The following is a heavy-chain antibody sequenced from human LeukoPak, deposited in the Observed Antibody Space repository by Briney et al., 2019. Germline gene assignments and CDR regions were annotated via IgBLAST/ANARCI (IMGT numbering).Heavy chain of an antibody. D-gene: IGHD5-18*01. Sequence: SVKVSCKASGGTFSSYAISWVRQAPGQGLEWMGGIIPIFGTANYAQKFQGRVTITADKSTSTAYMELSSLRSDDTAMYYCARDSEDAPMVFYDYWGQGTLVTVSS. CDR3: ARDSEDAPMVFYDY. CDR1: GGTFSSYA. V-gene: IGHV1-69*06. CDR2: IIPIFGTA. J-gene: IGHJ4*02.